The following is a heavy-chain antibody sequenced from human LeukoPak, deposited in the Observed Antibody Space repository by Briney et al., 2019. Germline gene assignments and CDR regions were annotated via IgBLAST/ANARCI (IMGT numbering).Heavy chain of an antibody. J-gene: IGHJ4*02. V-gene: IGHV3-7*01. CDR3: ANTRGYGYYFNY. CDR1: GFSISNYW. D-gene: IGHD2-15*01. CDR2: IKQDGSEK. Sequence: PGGSLRLSCAGTGFSISNYWMSWVRQAPGKGLEWVANIKQDGSEKNYIDSVKGRFTISRDNAKNALYLQVNSLGAEDTAVYYCANTRGYGYYFNYWGQGTLVTVSS.